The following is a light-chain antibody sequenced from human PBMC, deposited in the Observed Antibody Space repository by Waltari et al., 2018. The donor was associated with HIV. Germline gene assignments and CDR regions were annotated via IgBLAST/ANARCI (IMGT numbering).Light chain of an antibody. CDR3: SSYATTNDFYVL. Sequence: QSALTQPPSASGSPGQSVTISCTGTNSDIGNFDYVAWYQQHPGNPPKLIISEVYKRPSGVPNLFSGSKSGNTASLTVSGLQAEDEADYYCSSYATTNDFYVLFGGGTKLTVL. J-gene: IGLJ2*01. CDR1: NSDIGNFDY. V-gene: IGLV2-8*01. CDR2: EVY.